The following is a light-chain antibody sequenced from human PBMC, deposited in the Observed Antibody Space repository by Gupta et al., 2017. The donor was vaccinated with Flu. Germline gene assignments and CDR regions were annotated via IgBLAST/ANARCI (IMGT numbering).Light chain of an antibody. CDR1: QSINTY. CDR3: QHSENDPIV. Sequence: DIQMTQSPSSLSASAGDRVTITCRASQSINTYLYWYHQKPGKAPKLLIYAASRVQSGIPSRFSGSGSGTDFTLTISRLQPEDFATYYCQHSENDPIVFGGGTKVEIK. V-gene: IGKV1-39*01. J-gene: IGKJ4*01. CDR2: AAS.